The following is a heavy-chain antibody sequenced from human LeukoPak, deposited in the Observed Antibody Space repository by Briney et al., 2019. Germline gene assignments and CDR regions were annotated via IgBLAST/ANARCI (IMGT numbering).Heavy chain of an antibody. CDR1: GGSVSSGSYY. D-gene: IGHD1-26*01. CDR2: VYYSGST. V-gene: IGHV4-61*01. CDR3: ARGGGWDLPGGPAFDI. J-gene: IGHJ3*02. Sequence: PSETLSLTCTVSGGSVSSGSYYWSWLRQPPGTGLEWIGYVYYSGSTNYNPSLKSRVTISIDTSKNQFSLKLTSLTAADTAVYYCARGGGWDLPGGPAFDIWGQGTMVTVSS.